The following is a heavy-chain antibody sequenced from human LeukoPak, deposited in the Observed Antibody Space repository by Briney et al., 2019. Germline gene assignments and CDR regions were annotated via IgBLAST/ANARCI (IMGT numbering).Heavy chain of an antibody. D-gene: IGHD3-10*01. Sequence: SETLSLTCTVSGGSISSYYWSWIRQPAGKGLEWIGRIYTSGSTNCNPSLKSRVTMSVDTSKNQFSLKLSSVTAADTAVYYCARDPGPLYYYGSDAFDIWGQGTMVTVSS. J-gene: IGHJ3*02. CDR2: IYTSGST. CDR3: ARDPGPLYYYGSDAFDI. CDR1: GGSISSYY. V-gene: IGHV4-4*07.